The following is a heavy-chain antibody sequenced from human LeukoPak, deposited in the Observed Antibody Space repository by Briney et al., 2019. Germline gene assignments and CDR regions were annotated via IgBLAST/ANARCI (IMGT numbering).Heavy chain of an antibody. D-gene: IGHD3-10*01. J-gene: IGHJ4*02. CDR1: GFTFSSYW. CDR2: IKQDGTEK. Sequence: PGGSLRLSCAASGFTFSSYWMSWVRQAPGKGLEWVANIKQDGTEKYYVDSVKGRFTISRDNAKNSLYLQMSSLRAEDTAVYYCTRESGNFDYWGQGTLVTVSS. CDR3: TRESGNFDY. V-gene: IGHV3-7*01.